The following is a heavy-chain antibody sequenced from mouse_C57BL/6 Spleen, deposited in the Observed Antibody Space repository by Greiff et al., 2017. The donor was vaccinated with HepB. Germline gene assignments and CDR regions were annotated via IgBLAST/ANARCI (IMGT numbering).Heavy chain of an antibody. CDR3: ASPTVVAGAMDY. D-gene: IGHD1-1*01. Sequence: QVQLQQPGAELVKPGASVKLSCKASGYTFTSYWMHWVKQRPGQGLEWIGMIHPNSGSTNYNEKFKSKATLTVDKSSSTAYMQLSSLTSEDSAVYYCASPTVVAGAMDYWGQGTSVTVSS. V-gene: IGHV1-64*01. CDR1: GYTFTSYW. CDR2: IHPNSGST. J-gene: IGHJ4*01.